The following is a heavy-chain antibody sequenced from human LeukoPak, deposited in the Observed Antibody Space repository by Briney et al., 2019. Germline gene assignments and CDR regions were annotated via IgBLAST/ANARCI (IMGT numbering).Heavy chain of an antibody. J-gene: IGHJ4*02. CDR2: ISSSSSYI. CDR3: ARDMAYCGGGCYFVPGVFDY. D-gene: IGHD2-21*02. CDR1: GFTFSSYS. V-gene: IGHV3-21*01. Sequence: GGSLRLSCAASGFTFSSYSMNWVRQAPGKGLELVSSISSSSSYIYYEDSVKGRFTISRDNAKNSLYLQMNSLRAEDTAVYYCARDMAYCGGGCYFVPGVFDYWGQGTLVTVSS.